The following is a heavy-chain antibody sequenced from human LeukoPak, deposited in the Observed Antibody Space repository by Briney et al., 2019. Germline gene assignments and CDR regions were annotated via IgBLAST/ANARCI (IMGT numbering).Heavy chain of an antibody. CDR1: GFTFSSYT. J-gene: IGHJ4*02. Sequence: GGSLRLSCAASGFTFSSYTMHWVRQTPGKGLEWVAVISYDGSNTYYADSVKGRFTISRDNSKNTLYLQMNSLRAEDTAVYYCARARDGYNSCFDYWGQGALVTVSS. D-gene: IGHD5-24*01. V-gene: IGHV3-30*04. CDR3: ARARDGYNSCFDY. CDR2: ISYDGSNT.